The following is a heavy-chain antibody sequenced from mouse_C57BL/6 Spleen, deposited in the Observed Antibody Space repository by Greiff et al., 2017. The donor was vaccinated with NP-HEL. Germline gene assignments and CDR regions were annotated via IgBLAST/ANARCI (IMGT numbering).Heavy chain of an antibody. CDR3: ARSGYGNSYAMDY. J-gene: IGHJ4*01. CDR2: IYPSDSET. V-gene: IGHV1-61*01. Sequence: QVQLQQPGAELVRPGSSVKLSCKASGYTFTSYWMDWVKQRPGQGLEWIGNIYPSDSETHYNQKFKDKATLTVDKSSSTAYMQLSSLTSEDSAVYYCARSGYGNSYAMDYWGQGTSVTVSS. D-gene: IGHD2-10*02. CDR1: GYTFTSYW.